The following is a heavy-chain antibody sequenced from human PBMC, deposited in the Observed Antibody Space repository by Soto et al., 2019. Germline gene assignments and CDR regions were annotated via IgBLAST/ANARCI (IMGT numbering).Heavy chain of an antibody. V-gene: IGHV5-10-1*01. D-gene: IGHD5-18*01. Sequence: SLKISCKGSGYTFTSYWITWVRQMPGKGLEWMGRIDPSDSSTNYSPSFQGHVTISTDKSVSTAHLQWSSLKVSDTAMYYCAATGYTYGYHFDHWGQGTQVTVSS. J-gene: IGHJ4*02. CDR2: IDPSDSST. CDR1: GYTFTSYW. CDR3: AATGYTYGYHFDH.